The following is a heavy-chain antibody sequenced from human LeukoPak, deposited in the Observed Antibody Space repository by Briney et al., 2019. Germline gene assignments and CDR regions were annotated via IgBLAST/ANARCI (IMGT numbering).Heavy chain of an antibody. CDR3: ASFKDGYLYNCFAP. CDR1: GFAFSFNA. CDR2: IGSSGGNA. D-gene: IGHD5-18*01. V-gene: IGHV3-23*01. J-gene: IGHJ5*02. Sequence: GGSLRLSCAASGFAFSFNAMTWVRQAPGKGLEWVSAIGSSGGNAYYADPVKGRFTISRDNSRNTLYLQMNSLRAEDTAIYYCASFKDGYLYNCFAPSGQGTLVTVSS.